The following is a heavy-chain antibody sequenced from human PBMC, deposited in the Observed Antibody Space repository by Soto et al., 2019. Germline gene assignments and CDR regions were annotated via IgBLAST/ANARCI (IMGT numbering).Heavy chain of an antibody. CDR3: AKDTRYGDYVRWFDS. CDR1: GFTFSSYA. V-gene: IGHV3-23*01. D-gene: IGHD4-17*01. Sequence: EVHLLESGGGLVQPGGSPRLSCTASGFTFSSYAMTWVRQAPGKGLEGVSGITASGGRTYYADSVKGRFTISRDNSKSTLYLQKNSLRAEDTAVDYYAKDTRYGDYVRWFDSWGQGTLVTVSS. CDR2: ITASGGRT. J-gene: IGHJ5*01.